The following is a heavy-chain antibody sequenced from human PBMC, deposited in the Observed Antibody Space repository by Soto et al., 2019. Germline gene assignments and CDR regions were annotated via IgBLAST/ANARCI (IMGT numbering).Heavy chain of an antibody. J-gene: IGHJ4*02. CDR3: ARIYYYDSSGYFSVTPHFDY. CDR1: GGSISSADYY. D-gene: IGHD3-22*01. CDR2: IYYTETP. Sequence: PSETLSLTCSVSGGSISSADYYWSWIRQPPGKGLEWIGNIYYTETPYYNPSLESRVSISLDSSKNQFSLKLSSVTAADTAVYYCARIYYYDSSGYFSVTPHFDYWGQGTLVTVSS. V-gene: IGHV4-30-4*01.